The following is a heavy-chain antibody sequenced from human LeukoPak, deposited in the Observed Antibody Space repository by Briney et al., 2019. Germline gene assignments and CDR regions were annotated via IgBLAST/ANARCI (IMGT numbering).Heavy chain of an antibody. CDR2: IYYSGST. D-gene: IGHD6-13*01. V-gene: IGHV4-59*08. Sequence: SETLSLTCTVSGGSISSYYWSWIRQPPGKGLEWIGYIYYSGSTNYNPSLKSRVTISVDTSKNQFSLKLSSVTAADTAVYYCASHLRKAAASPFDYWGQGTLVIVSS. J-gene: IGHJ4*02. CDR1: GGSISSYY. CDR3: ASHLRKAAASPFDY.